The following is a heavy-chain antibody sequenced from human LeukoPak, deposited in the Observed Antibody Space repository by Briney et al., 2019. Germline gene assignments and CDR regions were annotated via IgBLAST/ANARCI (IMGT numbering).Heavy chain of an antibody. V-gene: IGHV4-31*03. D-gene: IGHD6-6*01. CDR1: GDSIGSGGHY. J-gene: IGHJ3*02. Sequence: SETLSLTCTVSGDSIGSGGHYWTWIRQLPGMGLEWIGYIYYSGTTYYNPSLNSRVFMSMDTSENQFSLRLSSLTAADTAVYYCARRSSSSESIHAFDIWGQGTMVTVSS. CDR3: ARRSSSSESIHAFDI. CDR2: IYYSGTT.